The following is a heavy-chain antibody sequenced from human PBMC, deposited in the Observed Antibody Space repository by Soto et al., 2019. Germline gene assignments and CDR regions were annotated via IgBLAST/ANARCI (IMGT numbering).Heavy chain of an antibody. CDR1: GGTFSSYA. J-gene: IGHJ6*02. CDR3: ARGTRSSSYNYYGMDV. CDR2: IIPIFGTA. V-gene: IGHV1-69*01. Sequence: QVQLVQSGAEVKKPGSSVKVSCKASGGTFSSYAISWVRQAPGQGLEWMGGIIPIFGTANYAQKFQGRVTITADESTSTAYMELSSLRSEDTAVYYCARGTRSSSYNYYGMDVWGQGTTVTVSS. D-gene: IGHD6-6*01.